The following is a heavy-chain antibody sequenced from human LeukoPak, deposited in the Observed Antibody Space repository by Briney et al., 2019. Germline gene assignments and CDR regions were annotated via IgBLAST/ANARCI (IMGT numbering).Heavy chain of an antibody. CDR2: INPSGGST. D-gene: IGHD3-3*01. Sequence: GASVKVSCKASGYTFNNHYTYWVRQAPGQGLEWMGVINPSGGSTSYAQKFQGRVTMTRDTSTSTVYMELSSLRSEDTAVYYCAREGFPPKISDFWSGLGPYYYYGMDVWGQGTTVTVSS. V-gene: IGHV1-46*02. CDR1: GYTFNNHY. CDR3: AREGFPPKISDFWSGLGPYYYYGMDV. J-gene: IGHJ6*02.